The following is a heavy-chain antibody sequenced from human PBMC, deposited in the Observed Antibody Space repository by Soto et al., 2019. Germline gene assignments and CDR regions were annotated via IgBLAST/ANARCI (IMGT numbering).Heavy chain of an antibody. Sequence: GGSLRLSCAASGFTFSSYSMNWVRQAPGKGLEWVSSISSSSSYIYYADSVKGRFTISRDNAKNSLYLQMNSLRAEDTAVYYCARDPIAAAGTGYYYYMDVWGKGTTVTVSS. D-gene: IGHD6-13*01. CDR1: GFTFSSYS. CDR3: ARDPIAAAGTGYYYYMDV. CDR2: ISSSSSYI. J-gene: IGHJ6*03. V-gene: IGHV3-21*01.